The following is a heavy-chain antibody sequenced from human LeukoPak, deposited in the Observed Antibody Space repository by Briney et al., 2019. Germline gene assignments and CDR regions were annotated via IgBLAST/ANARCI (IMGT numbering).Heavy chain of an antibody. V-gene: IGHV3-21*01. Sequence: GGSLRLSCAASGFTFSSYSMNWVRQAPGKGLEWVSSISSSSSYIYYADSVKGRFTISRDNAKNSLYLQMNSLRAEDTAVYYCARTVVGSPHAFDIWGQGTMVTVSS. D-gene: IGHD1-26*01. CDR2: ISSSSSYI. CDR1: GFTFSSYS. CDR3: ARTVVGSPHAFDI. J-gene: IGHJ3*02.